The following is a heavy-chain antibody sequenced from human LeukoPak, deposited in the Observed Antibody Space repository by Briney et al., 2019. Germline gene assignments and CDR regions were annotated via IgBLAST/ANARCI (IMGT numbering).Heavy chain of an antibody. V-gene: IGHV2-5*02. CDR2: IYWDDDK. D-gene: IGHD4/OR15-4a*01. CDR3: ARHYGAVYYYYGMDV. J-gene: IGHJ6*02. Sequence: KESGPTLVKPTQTLTLTCTFSGFSLSTSEVGVGWIRQSPGKALEWLALIYWDDDKRYSPSLKSRLTVTKDTSKNQVVLTMTNMDPVDTATYYCARHYGAVYYYYGMDVWGQGTTVTVSS. CDR1: GFSLSTSEVG.